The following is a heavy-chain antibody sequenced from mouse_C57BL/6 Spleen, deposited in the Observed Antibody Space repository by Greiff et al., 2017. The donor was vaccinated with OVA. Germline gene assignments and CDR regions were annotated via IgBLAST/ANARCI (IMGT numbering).Heavy chain of an antibody. D-gene: IGHD2-3*01. CDR1: GFTFSSYA. V-gene: IGHV5-9-1*02. J-gene: IGHJ4*01. Sequence: EVQVVESGAGLVKPGGSLKLSCAASGFTFSSYAMSWVRQTPEKRLEWVAYISSGGDYIYYAATVKGRFPISRDNARNTLYLQMSSLKSEDTAMYYWTRDKGDGSLYAMGYWGQGTSVTGSS. CDR2: ISSGGDYI. CDR3: TRDKGDGSLYAMGY.